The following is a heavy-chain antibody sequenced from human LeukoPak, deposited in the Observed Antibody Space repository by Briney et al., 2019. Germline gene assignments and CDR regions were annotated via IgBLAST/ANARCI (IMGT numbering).Heavy chain of an antibody. CDR3: ARHYYYDSSGYPRWFDP. Sequence: GESLKISCKGSGYSFTSYWIGWVRQMPGKGLGWMGMIYPGDSDTRYSPSFQGQVTISADKSISTAYLQWSSLKASDTAMYYCARHYYYDSSGYPRWFDPWGQGTLVTVSS. V-gene: IGHV5-51*01. D-gene: IGHD3-22*01. CDR1: GYSFTSYW. J-gene: IGHJ5*02. CDR2: IYPGDSDT.